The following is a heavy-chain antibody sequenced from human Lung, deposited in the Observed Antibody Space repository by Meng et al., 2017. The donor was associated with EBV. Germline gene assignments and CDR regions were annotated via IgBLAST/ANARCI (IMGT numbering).Heavy chain of an antibody. CDR3: AKDGPHYFDH. Sequence: VQLVESRVCRARPGSSLRLSGATPGFTFNVNGIHSVRQAPVKGLEWVAVISFDGTNEYYADSVKGRFTISRDDSKNTSSLQMGALRAEDTAVYYCAKDGPHYFDHWGAGTLVTVSS. CDR1: GFTFNVNG. V-gene: IGHV3-30*18. J-gene: IGHJ4*02. CDR2: ISFDGTNE.